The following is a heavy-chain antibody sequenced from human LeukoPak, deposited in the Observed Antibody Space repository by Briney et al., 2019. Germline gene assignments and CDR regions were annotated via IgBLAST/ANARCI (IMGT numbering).Heavy chain of an antibody. D-gene: IGHD3-9*01. V-gene: IGHV4-59*12. J-gene: IGHJ4*02. CDR2: IYYSGST. CDR3: ARGYDILTGSAFDY. Sequence: KPSETLSLTCTVSGGSISSYYWSWIRQPPGKGLEWIGYIYYSGSTNYNPSLKSRVTISVDTSKNQFSLKLSSVTAADTAVYYCARGYDILTGSAFDYWGQGTLVTVSS. CDR1: GGSISSYY.